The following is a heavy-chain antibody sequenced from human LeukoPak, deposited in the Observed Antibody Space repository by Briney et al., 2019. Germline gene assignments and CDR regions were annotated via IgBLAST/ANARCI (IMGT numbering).Heavy chain of an antibody. CDR2: INPSGGST. CDR1: GYTFTSYY. J-gene: IGHJ4*02. Sequence: ASVKVSCKASGYTFTSYYMHWVRQAPGQGLEWMGIINPSGGSTSYAQKFQGRVTMTRDTSTSTVYMELSSLRPEDTAVYYCAREEKDYYDSSGYLGVFGYWGQGTLVTVSS. D-gene: IGHD3-22*01. CDR3: AREEKDYYDSSGYLGVFGY. V-gene: IGHV1-46*01.